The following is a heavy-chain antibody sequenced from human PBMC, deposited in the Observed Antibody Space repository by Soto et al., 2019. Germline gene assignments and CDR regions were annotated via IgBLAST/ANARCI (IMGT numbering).Heavy chain of an antibody. V-gene: IGHV3-21*01. CDR2: ISSGSSDI. CDR3: ATAPDFVVVVHPTPPSPYYYYYMAV. J-gene: IGHJ6*03. Sequence: EVQLVESGGGLVKPGGSLRLSCAASGFTFSIYSMNWVRQAPGKGLEWVSSISSGSSDIYYADSVKGRFTISRDNAKNSLHLQQNSLRADDTAAYYCATAPDFVVVVHPTPPSPYYYYYMAVWGKGTAVTVSS. CDR1: GFTFSIYS. D-gene: IGHD2-15*01.